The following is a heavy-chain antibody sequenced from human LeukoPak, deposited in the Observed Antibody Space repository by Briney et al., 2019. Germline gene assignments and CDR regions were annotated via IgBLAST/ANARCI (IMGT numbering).Heavy chain of an antibody. CDR3: ARDGPRLVVDY. J-gene: IGHJ4*02. CDR2: INPSGGST. CDR1: GYTFTSYY. V-gene: IGHV1-46*01. D-gene: IGHD6-6*01. Sequence: GASVKVSCTASGYTFTSYYMHWVRQAPGQGLEWMGIINPSGGSTSYAQKFQGRVTMTRDTSTSTVYMELSSLRSEDTAAYYCARDGPRLVVDYWGQGTLVTVSS.